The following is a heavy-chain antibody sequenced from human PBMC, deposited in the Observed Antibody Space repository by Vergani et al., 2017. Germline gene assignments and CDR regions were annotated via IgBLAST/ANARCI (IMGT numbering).Heavy chain of an antibody. D-gene: IGHD2-8*02. J-gene: IGHJ4*02. CDR2: ISSSSSYT. V-gene: IGHV3-11*06. Sequence: QVQLVESGGGLVKPGGSLRLSCAASGFTFSDYYMSWIRQAPGKGLEWVSYISSSSSYTNYADSVKGRFTISRDNAKNSLYLQMNSLRAEDTAVYYCASSAVGPTGPAYWGQGTLVTVSS. CDR3: ASSAVGPTGPAY. CDR1: GFTFSDYY.